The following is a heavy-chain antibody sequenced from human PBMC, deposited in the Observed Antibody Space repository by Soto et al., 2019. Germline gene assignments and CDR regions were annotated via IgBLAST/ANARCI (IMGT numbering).Heavy chain of an antibody. J-gene: IGHJ5*02. Sequence: TLSLTCTVSGGSISSGGYYWSSIRQPPGKGLEWIGSIYYSGSTYYNPSLKSRVTISVDTTKNQFSLKLSSVTAADTAVYYCARGPPFLPWGQGTLVTVSS. D-gene: IGHD3-3*02. CDR2: IYYSGST. CDR3: ARGPPFLP. CDR1: GGSISSGGYY. V-gene: IGHV4-39*07.